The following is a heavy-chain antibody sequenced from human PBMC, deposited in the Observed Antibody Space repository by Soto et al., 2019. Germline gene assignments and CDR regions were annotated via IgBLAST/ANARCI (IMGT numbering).Heavy chain of an antibody. V-gene: IGHV3-23*01. J-gene: IGHJ4*02. CDR3: AKAPDYDSSGYSPDS. CDR1: GFTFSIYA. Sequence: GAALVLSGASSGFTFSIYAMSWVRPGPVKGLQWGSAIRGSGGSTYSADSVKGRFTISRDNSKNTLDLQMNSLRAEDTAVYYCAKAPDYDSSGYSPDSWGQGTLVTVS. CDR2: IRGSGGST. D-gene: IGHD3-22*01.